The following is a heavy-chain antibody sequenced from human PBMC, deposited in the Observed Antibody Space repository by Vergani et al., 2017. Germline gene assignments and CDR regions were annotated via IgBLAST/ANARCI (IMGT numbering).Heavy chain of an antibody. D-gene: IGHD2-2*01. J-gene: IGHJ6*03. CDR1: GGSLSGYY. CDR2: INHSGST. Sequence: QVQLQESGPGLVRPSETLSLTCTVSGGSLSGYYWSWIRQPPGKGLEWIGEINHSGSTNYNPSLKSRVTISVDTSKNQFSLKLSSVTAADTAVYYCASLMTRVVVPAASRDVWGKXP. CDR3: ASLMTRVVVPAASRDV. V-gene: IGHV4-34*01.